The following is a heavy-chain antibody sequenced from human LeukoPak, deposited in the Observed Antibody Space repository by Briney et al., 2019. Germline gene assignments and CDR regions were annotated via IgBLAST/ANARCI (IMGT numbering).Heavy chain of an antibody. CDR1: GFTFSSYW. Sequence: GGSLRLSCAASGFTFSSYWMSWVRQAPGKGLEWVSYISSSSSYIYYADSVKGRFTISRDNAKNSLYLQMNSLRAEDTAVYYCARGDSGYDYIDYWGQGTLVTVSS. CDR3: ARGDSGYDYIDY. CDR2: ISSSSSYI. V-gene: IGHV3-21*05. D-gene: IGHD5-12*01. J-gene: IGHJ4*02.